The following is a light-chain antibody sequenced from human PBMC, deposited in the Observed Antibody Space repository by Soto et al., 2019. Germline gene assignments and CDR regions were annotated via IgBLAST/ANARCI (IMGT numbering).Light chain of an antibody. Sequence: DIQMTQSPSSLSASVGDRVTITCRASQTSSSYLNWYQQKPGKAPKLLIYAASNLQSGVPSRFSGSGFGTDFTLTISSLQPEDFATYYCQQSYNTLTFGGGTKVDIK. V-gene: IGKV1-39*01. CDR2: AAS. CDR1: QTSSSY. CDR3: QQSYNTLT. J-gene: IGKJ4*01.